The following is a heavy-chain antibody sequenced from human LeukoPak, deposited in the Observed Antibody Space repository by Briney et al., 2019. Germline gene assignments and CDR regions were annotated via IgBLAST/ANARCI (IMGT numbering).Heavy chain of an antibody. CDR2: IYYSGST. V-gene: IGHV4-59*01. CDR1: GGSISSYY. J-gene: IGHJ6*02. Sequence: PSETLSLTCTVSGGSISSYYWSWIRQPPGKGLEWIGYIYYSGSTNYNPSLKSRVTISVDTSKNQFSLKLSSVTAADTAVYYCARDSSTDPSEYYYYGMDVWGQGTTVTVSS. CDR3: ARDSSTDPSEYYYYGMDV. D-gene: IGHD1-1*01.